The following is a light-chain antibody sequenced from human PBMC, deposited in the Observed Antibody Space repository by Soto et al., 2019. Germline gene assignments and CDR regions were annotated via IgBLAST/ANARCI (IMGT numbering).Light chain of an antibody. CDR1: NSDIGDYDY. V-gene: IGLV2-14*01. CDR3: TSYTSSNTVV. CDR2: EVS. J-gene: IGLJ2*01. Sequence: QSALTQPAAVSGSPGQSITISCAGTNSDIGDYDYVSWYQHHPGKAPRLLIYEVSSRPSGVANRFSASKSGNTASLTISGLQAEDEADYYCTSYTSSNTVVFGGGTKLTVL.